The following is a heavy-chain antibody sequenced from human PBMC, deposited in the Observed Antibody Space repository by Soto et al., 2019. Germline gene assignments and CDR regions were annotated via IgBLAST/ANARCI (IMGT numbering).Heavy chain of an antibody. V-gene: IGHV5-51*01. J-gene: IGHJ6*03. CDR2: IYPGDSDT. D-gene: IGHD6-6*01. Sequence: PGESLKISCKGSGYSFTSYWIGWVRQMPGKGLEWMGIIYPGDSDTRYSPSFQGQVTISADKSISTAYLQWSSLKASDTAMYYCARHLYSSSSRYYYYYMDVWGKGTTVTVSS. CDR3: ARHLYSSSSRYYYYYMDV. CDR1: GYSFTSYW.